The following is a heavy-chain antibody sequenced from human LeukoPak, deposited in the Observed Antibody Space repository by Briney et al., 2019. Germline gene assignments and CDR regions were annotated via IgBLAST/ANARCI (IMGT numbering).Heavy chain of an antibody. CDR2: ISSGGGST. J-gene: IGHJ4*02. D-gene: IGHD5-24*01. CDR1: GFAFSFYA. CDR3: ARGYIFGY. V-gene: IGHV3-23*01. Sequence: GGSLRLSCAASGFAFSFYAMTWVRQAPGKGLEWVAAISSGGGSTYYADSVKGRFTISEDNSKNTLYLQMNSLRVDDTALYYCARGYIFGYWGQGTLVTVSS.